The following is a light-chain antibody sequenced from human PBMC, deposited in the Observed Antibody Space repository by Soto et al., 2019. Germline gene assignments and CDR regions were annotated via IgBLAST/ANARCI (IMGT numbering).Light chain of an antibody. V-gene: IGKV3-15*01. CDR1: QSVSSN. J-gene: IGKJ2*01. CDR2: GAS. Sequence: EIVMTQSPATLSVSPGERATLSCRASQSVSSNLAWYQQKPGQAPRLLIYGASTRATGIPARFSGSGSGTEFTLTISSLQYEDFSVYYCQQSNNWPYTFGQGTKLEIK. CDR3: QQSNNWPYT.